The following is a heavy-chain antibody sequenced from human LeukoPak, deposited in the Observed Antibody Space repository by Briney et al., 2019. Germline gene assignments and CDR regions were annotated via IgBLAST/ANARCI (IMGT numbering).Heavy chain of an antibody. Sequence: ASVKVSCKASGGTFSSYAISWVRQAPGQGLEWMGGIIPIFGTANYAQKFQGRVTITTDESTSTAYMELSSLRSEDTAVYYCASEVTMVRGVIHSDAFDMWGQGTMVTVSS. CDR2: IIPIFGTA. D-gene: IGHD3-10*01. V-gene: IGHV1-69*05. J-gene: IGHJ3*02. CDR1: GGTFSSYA. CDR3: ASEVTMVRGVIHSDAFDM.